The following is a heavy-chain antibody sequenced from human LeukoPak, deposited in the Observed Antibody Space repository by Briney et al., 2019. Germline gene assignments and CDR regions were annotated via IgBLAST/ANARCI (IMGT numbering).Heavy chain of an antibody. V-gene: IGHV3-72*01. D-gene: IGHD4-4*01. Sequence: PGGSLRLSCAASGFTFSDHSMDWVRQAPGKGLEWVGRKRDKVKSYTTEYAASVRGRFIISRDDSKNSLYLQMNSLKTEDTAVYFCARVSFDNYDLDYWGQGTLVTVSS. CDR1: GFTFSDHS. CDR2: KRDKVKSYTT. CDR3: ARVSFDNYDLDY. J-gene: IGHJ4*02.